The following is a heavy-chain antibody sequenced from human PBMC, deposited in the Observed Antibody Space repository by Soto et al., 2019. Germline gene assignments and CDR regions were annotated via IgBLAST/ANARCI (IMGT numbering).Heavy chain of an antibody. D-gene: IGHD5-12*01. J-gene: IGHJ4*02. CDR2: ISWNSGSI. V-gene: IGHV3-9*01. CDR3: AKDMGYDLSPLGYFDY. Sequence: GGSLRLSCAASRFTFDDYAVHWVRQAPGKGLEWVSGISWNSGSIGYADSVKGRFTNSRDNAKNSLYLQMNSLRSEDTALYYCAKDMGYDLSPLGYFDYWGQGTLVTVSS. CDR1: RFTFDDYA.